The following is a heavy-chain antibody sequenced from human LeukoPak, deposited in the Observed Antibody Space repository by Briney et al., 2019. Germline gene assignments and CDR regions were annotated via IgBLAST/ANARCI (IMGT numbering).Heavy chain of an antibody. CDR3: AKGIAADYYYYGMDV. Sequence: GRCLRLSCAASGFTFDDYAMHWVRQAPGKGLEWVSGISWNSGSIGYADSVKGRFTISRDNAKNSLYLQMNSLRAEDTALYYCAKGIAADYYYYGMDVWGQGTTVTVSS. J-gene: IGHJ6*02. CDR2: ISWNSGSI. CDR1: GFTFDDYA. V-gene: IGHV3-9*01.